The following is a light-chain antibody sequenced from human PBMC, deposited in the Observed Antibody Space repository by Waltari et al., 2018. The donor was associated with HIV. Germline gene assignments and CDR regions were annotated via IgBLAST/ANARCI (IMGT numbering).Light chain of an antibody. CDR2: GVS. J-gene: IGLJ2*01. CDR3: SSYTGTCTHVV. V-gene: IGLV2-14*01. CDR1: SSDVGGYNY. Sequence: QSDLTHPASVSGSPGQSITISGTGTSSDVGGYNYVYWYQQPSGKAPKRMIYGVSNRPSGVSKRLSGSRSGTTASLPISGRQADDYAYYYCSSYTGTCTHVVFGGGTKLTVL.